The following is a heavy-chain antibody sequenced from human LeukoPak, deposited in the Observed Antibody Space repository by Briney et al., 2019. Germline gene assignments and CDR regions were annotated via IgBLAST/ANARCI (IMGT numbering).Heavy chain of an antibody. CDR3: AREISSSWYYYYYYMDV. CDR1: GGTFSSYA. CDR2: IIPIFGTA. Sequence: GASVKVSCKASGGTFSSYAISWVRQAPGQGLEWMGGIIPIFGTANYAQKFQGRVTITADKSTSTAYMELSSLRSEDTAVYYCAREISSSWYYYYYYMDVWGKGTTVTVSS. V-gene: IGHV1-69*06. D-gene: IGHD6-13*01. J-gene: IGHJ6*03.